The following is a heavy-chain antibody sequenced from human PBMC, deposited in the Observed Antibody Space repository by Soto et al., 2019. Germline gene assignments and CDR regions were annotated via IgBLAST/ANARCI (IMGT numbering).Heavy chain of an antibody. CDR2: INHSGST. J-gene: IGHJ3*02. CDR3: ASTVYGDYHAFDI. D-gene: IGHD4-17*01. V-gene: IGHV4-34*01. Sequence: SETLSLTCAVYGGSFSGYYWSWIRQPPGKGLEWIGEINHSGSTNYNPSLKSRVTISVDTSKNQFSLKLSSVTAADTAVYYCASTVYGDYHAFDIWGQGTMVTVSS. CDR1: GGSFSGYY.